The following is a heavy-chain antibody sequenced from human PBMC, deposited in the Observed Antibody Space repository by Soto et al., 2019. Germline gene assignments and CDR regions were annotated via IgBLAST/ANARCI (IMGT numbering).Heavy chain of an antibody. D-gene: IGHD7-27*01. V-gene: IGHV4-4*02. CDR3: ARKAWVRFDY. CDR2: VFHTGDT. J-gene: IGHJ4*02. Sequence: SETLSLTCAVSGDSISGSVWWAWVRQPPGKGLEWIGEVFHTGDTYFNPSLRSRVAMSVDKSTNEFSLKVTSVTAADTAIYYCARKAWVRFDYWGQGALVTVSS. CDR1: GDSISGSVW.